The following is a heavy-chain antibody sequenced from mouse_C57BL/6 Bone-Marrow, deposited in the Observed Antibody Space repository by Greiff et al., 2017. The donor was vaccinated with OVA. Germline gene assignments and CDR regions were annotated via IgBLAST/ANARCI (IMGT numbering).Heavy chain of an antibody. CDR2: IHPNSGST. CDR1: GYTFTSYW. D-gene: IGHD4-1*02. CDR3: APTGTSYWYFDV. Sequence: QVQLQQPGAELVKPGASVKLSCKASGYTFTSYWMHWVKQRPGQGLEWIGMIHPNSGSTNYNEKFKSKATLTVDKSSSTDYMQLSSLTSEDSAVYYCAPTGTSYWYFDVWGTGTTVTVSS. V-gene: IGHV1-64*01. J-gene: IGHJ1*03.